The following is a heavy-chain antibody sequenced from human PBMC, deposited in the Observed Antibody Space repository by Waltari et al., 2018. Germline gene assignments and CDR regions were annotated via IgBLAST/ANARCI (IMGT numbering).Heavy chain of an antibody. CDR3: AFRMKNYYDSSGYYPFDY. J-gene: IGHJ4*02. D-gene: IGHD3-22*01. Sequence: QVQLVQSGAEVKKPGSSVKVSCKASGGTFSSYAISWVRQAPGQGLEWMGGIIPILGIANYAQKFQGRVTITADESTSTAYMELSSLRSEDTAVYYCAFRMKNYYDSSGYYPFDYWGQGTLVTVSS. CDR1: GGTFSSYA. V-gene: IGHV1-69*04. CDR2: IIPILGIA.